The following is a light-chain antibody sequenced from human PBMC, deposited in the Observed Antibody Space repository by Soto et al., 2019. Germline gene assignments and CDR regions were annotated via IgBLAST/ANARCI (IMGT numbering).Light chain of an antibody. Sequence: TQYPGTLSWSPGERATLSCRASQSLSRKLAWYQQKPGQAPRLLIFVASTRATGVPGRFSGSGSGTEFTLTISSLKSEDSAVYYGQQYNNWPTVTFGGGTKVDIK. V-gene: IGKV3-15*01. CDR2: VAS. J-gene: IGKJ4*01. CDR3: QQYNNWPTVT. CDR1: QSLSRK.